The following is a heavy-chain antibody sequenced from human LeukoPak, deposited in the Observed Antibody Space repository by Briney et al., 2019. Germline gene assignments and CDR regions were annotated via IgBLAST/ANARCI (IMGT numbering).Heavy chain of an antibody. Sequence: SETLSLTCTVSGGSISSFYWSWIRQPPGKGLEWIGYISYIGSTNYNPSLKSRVTISVDTSKNQFSLKLSSVTAADTAVYYCARHGNHVGGIQQWLSLDYWGQGTLVTVSS. V-gene: IGHV4-59*08. CDR2: ISYIGST. J-gene: IGHJ4*02. D-gene: IGHD5-18*01. CDR3: ARHGNHVGGIQQWLSLDY. CDR1: GGSISSFY.